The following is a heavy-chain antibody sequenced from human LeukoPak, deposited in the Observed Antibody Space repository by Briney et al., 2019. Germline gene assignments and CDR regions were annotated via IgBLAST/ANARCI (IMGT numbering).Heavy chain of an antibody. V-gene: IGHV4-4*07. CDR3: ARETNIVATIRWFDR. CDR2: IYTSGST. J-gene: IGHJ5*02. D-gene: IGHD5-12*01. CDR1: GGSISSYY. Sequence: SETLSLTCTVSGGSISSYYWSWIRQPAGKGLEWIGRIYTSGSTNYNPSLKSRVTMSVDTSKNQFSLKLSSVTAADTAVYYCARETNIVATIRWFDRWGQGTLATVSS.